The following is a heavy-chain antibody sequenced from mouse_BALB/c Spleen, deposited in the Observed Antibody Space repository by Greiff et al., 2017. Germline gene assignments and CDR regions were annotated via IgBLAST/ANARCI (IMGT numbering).Heavy chain of an antibody. CDR2: IDPENGDT. V-gene: IGHV14-4*02. D-gene: IGHD3-2*01. CDR3: NADSSGLAY. CDR1: GFNIKDYY. Sequence: VQLQQPGAELVRSGASVKLSCTASGFNIKDYYMHWVKQRPEQGLEWIGWIDPENGDTESAPKFQGKATMTADTSSNTAYLQLSSLTSEDTAVYYCNADSSGLAYWGQGTLVTVSA. J-gene: IGHJ3*01.